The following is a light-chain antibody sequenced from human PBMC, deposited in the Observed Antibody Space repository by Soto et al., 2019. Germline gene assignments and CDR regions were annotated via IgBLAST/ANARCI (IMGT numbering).Light chain of an antibody. V-gene: IGLV2-14*01. Sequence: QSVLTQPPSASGSFGQSVTISCTGTSSDVGGYNYVSWYQPHPGKAPKLMIYEVSNRPSGVPNHFSGSKSGNTASLTISGLQAEDEADYYCSSYTSSSTLFGTGTKVTVL. J-gene: IGLJ1*01. CDR1: SSDVGGYNY. CDR3: SSYTSSSTL. CDR2: EVS.